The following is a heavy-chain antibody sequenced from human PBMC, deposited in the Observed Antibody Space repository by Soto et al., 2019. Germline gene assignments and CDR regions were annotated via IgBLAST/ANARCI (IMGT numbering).Heavy chain of an antibody. CDR1: GDSVSSNSAA. J-gene: IGHJ4*02. CDR2: TYYRSRWYN. V-gene: IGHV6-1*01. CDR3: ARAADSGSYSFDY. D-gene: IGHD1-26*01. Sequence: SQTLSLTCAISGDSVSSNSAAWNWIRQSPSRGLEWLGRTYYRSRWYNDYAVSVKSRITVNPDTSKNQFSLHLKSVTPEDTAVYYCARAADSGSYSFDYWGQGTLVTVSS.